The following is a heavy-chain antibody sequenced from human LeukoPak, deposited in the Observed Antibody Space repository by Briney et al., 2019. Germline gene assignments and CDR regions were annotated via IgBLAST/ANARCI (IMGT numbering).Heavy chain of an antibody. V-gene: IGHV4-59*01. J-gene: IGHJ6*04. CDR2: IYYSGST. CDR3: ARGDGMDV. CDR1: GGSTSSYY. Sequence: SETLSLTCTVSGGSTSSYYWSWIRQPPGKGLEWIGYIYYSGSTNYNPSLKSRVTISVDTSKNQFSLKLSSVTAADTAVYYCARGDGMDVWGKGTTVTVSS.